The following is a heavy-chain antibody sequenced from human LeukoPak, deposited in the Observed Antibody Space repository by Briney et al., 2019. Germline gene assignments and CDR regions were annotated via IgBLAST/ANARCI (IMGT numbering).Heavy chain of an antibody. CDR3: ARVHYSGSGLSSYFDY. Sequence: PSETLSLTCTVSGGSISGSYWSWIRQSPEKGLEWIGYISYTGSTNYNPSLKSRVTISVDASKNQFSLKLSSVTAADTAVYYCARVHYSGSGLSSYFDYWGQGTLVTVSS. CDR1: GGSISGSY. CDR2: ISYTGST. D-gene: IGHD3-10*01. J-gene: IGHJ4*02. V-gene: IGHV4-59*01.